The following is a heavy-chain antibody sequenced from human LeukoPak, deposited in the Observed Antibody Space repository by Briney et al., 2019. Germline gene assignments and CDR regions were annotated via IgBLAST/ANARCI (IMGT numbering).Heavy chain of an antibody. CDR2: ISYDGSNK. V-gene: IGHV3-30*18. Sequence: PGGSLRLSCAASGFTFSSYGMHWVRQAPGKGLEWVAVISYDGSNKYYADSVKGRFTISRDNSKNTLYLQMNSLRAEDTAVYYCAKEGFDYWSQGTLVTVSS. J-gene: IGHJ4*02. CDR1: GFTFSSYG. CDR3: AKEGFDY.